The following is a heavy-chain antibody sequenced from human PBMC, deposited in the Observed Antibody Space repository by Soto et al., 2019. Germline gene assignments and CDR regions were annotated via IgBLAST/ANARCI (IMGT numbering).Heavy chain of an antibody. CDR1: GFTFSSYA. CDR3: ARAQWLSLGGMDV. Sequence: HPGGSLRLSCAASGFTFSSYAMHWVRQAPGKGLEWVAVISYDGSNKYYADSVKGRFTISRDNSKNTLYLQMNSLRAEDAAVYYCARAQWLSLGGMDVWGQGTTVTVSS. J-gene: IGHJ6*02. CDR2: ISYDGSNK. V-gene: IGHV3-30-3*01. D-gene: IGHD6-19*01.